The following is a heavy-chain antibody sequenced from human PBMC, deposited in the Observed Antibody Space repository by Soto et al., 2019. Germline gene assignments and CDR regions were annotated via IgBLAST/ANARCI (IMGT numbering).Heavy chain of an antibody. CDR3: ARPYCSSTSCTPIMAV. J-gene: IGHJ6*02. Sequence: GGSLRLSCAASGFTFSSYSMNWVCQAPGKGLEWVSSISSSSSYIYYADSVKGRFTISRDNAKNSLYLQMNSLRAEDTAVYYCARPYCSSTSCTPIMAVRGQGTRSPSP. V-gene: IGHV3-21*01. CDR1: GFTFSSYS. D-gene: IGHD2-2*01. CDR2: ISSSSSYI.